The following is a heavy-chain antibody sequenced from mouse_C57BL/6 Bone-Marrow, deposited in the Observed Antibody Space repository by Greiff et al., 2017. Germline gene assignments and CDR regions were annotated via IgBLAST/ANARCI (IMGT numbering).Heavy chain of an antibody. Sequence: EVKLQQSGAELVRPGASVKLSCTASGFNIKDDYMPWVKQRPEQGLEWIGWIDPENGDTEYASKFQGKATITADTSSNTAYLQLSSLTSEDTAVYYCTTYYYGSSPYAMDYWGQGTSVTVSS. V-gene: IGHV14-4*01. CDR3: TTYYYGSSPYAMDY. J-gene: IGHJ4*01. CDR1: GFNIKDDY. CDR2: IDPENGDT. D-gene: IGHD1-1*01.